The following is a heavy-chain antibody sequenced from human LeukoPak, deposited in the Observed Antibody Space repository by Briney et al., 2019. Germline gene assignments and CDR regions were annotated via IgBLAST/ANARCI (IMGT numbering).Heavy chain of an antibody. V-gene: IGHV3-66*02. CDR2: IYSGGST. Sequence: PGGSLRLSCAASGFTATSNYMSWVRQAPGKGLEWGSVIYSGGSTYYADSVKGRFTISRDNSKNPLYLQMNSLRAEDTAVYYCARGGPEKYYFDYWGQGTLVTVSS. D-gene: IGHD2-15*01. CDR1: GFTATSNY. J-gene: IGHJ4*02. CDR3: ARGGPEKYYFDY.